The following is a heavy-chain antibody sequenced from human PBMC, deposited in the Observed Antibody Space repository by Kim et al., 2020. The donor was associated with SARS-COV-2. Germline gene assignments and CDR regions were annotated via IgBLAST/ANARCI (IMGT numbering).Heavy chain of an antibody. V-gene: IGHV1-8*01. J-gene: IGHJ3*02. D-gene: IGHD6-6*01. Sequence: AQKFQGRVTMTRNTSISTAYMELSSLRSEDTAVYYCARATRGAAHDAFDIWGQGTMVTVSS. CDR3: ARATRGAAHDAFDI.